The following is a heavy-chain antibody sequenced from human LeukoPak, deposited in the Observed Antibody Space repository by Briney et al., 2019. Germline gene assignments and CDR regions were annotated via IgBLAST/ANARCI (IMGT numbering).Heavy chain of an antibody. J-gene: IGHJ4*02. D-gene: IGHD3-16*01. CDR3: ARDGGVLGYYFDY. V-gene: IGHV3-30-3*01. Sequence: GGSLRLSCAASGFTFSSYAMHWVRQAPGKGREWVAVISYDGSNKYYADSVKGRFTISRDNSKNTLYLQMNSLRAEDTAVYYCARDGGVLGYYFDYWGQGTLVTVSS. CDR2: ISYDGSNK. CDR1: GFTFSSYA.